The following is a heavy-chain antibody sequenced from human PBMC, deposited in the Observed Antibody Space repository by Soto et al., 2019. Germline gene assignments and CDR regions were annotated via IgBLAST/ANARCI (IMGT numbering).Heavy chain of an antibody. D-gene: IGHD3-22*01. CDR1: GYTFTGYY. CDR2: INPNSGDT. CDR3: ARVRTYYYDSGGLDY. Sequence: ASVKVSCKASGYTFTGYYMHWVRQAPGQGLEWMGWINPNSGDTNYAQKFQGRVTMTRDTSISTAYMEVSRLRSDDAAVYHCARVRTYYYDSGGLDYWGQGTLVTVSS. J-gene: IGHJ4*02. V-gene: IGHV1-2*02.